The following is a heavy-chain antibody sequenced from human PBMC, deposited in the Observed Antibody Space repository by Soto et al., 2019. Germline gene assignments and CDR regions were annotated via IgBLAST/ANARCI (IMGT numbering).Heavy chain of an antibody. V-gene: IGHV3-30-3*01. Sequence: GGSLRLSCAASGFTFSSYAMHWVRQAPGKGLEWVAVISYDGSNKYYADSVKGRFTISRDNSKNTLYLQMNSLGAEDTAVYYCARDREMGIAAAGSVGYWGQGTLVTVSS. CDR1: GFTFSSYA. J-gene: IGHJ4*02. D-gene: IGHD6-13*01. CDR3: ARDREMGIAAAGSVGY. CDR2: ISYDGSNK.